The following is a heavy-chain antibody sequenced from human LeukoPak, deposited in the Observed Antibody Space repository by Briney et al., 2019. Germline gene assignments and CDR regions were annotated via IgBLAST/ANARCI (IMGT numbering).Heavy chain of an antibody. V-gene: IGHV6-1*01. D-gene: IGHD6-6*01. Sequence: SQTLSLTCAISGNSVSSNGAAWSWIRQSPSRGLEWLGRTYYRSKWYNDYVISVKSRITINPDTSKNQFSLQLNSVTPEDTAVYYCVRTRYSGSSRYGMDVWGQGTTVTVSS. CDR2: TYYRSKWYN. CDR3: VRTRYSGSSRYGMDV. J-gene: IGHJ6*02. CDR1: GNSVSSNGAA.